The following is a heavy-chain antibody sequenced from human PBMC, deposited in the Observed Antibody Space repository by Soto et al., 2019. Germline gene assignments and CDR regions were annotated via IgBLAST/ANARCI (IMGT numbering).Heavy chain of an antibody. CDR2: INPSGGST. V-gene: IGHV1-46*01. Sequence: GASVKVSCKASGYTFTSYYMHWVRQAPGQGLEWMGIINPSGGSTSYAQKFQGRVTMTRDTSTSTVYMELSSLRSEDTAVYYRATETFLGYCSSTSCYGPPYWGQGTLVTVSS. J-gene: IGHJ4*02. D-gene: IGHD2-2*01. CDR1: GYTFTSYY. CDR3: ATETFLGYCSSTSCYGPPY.